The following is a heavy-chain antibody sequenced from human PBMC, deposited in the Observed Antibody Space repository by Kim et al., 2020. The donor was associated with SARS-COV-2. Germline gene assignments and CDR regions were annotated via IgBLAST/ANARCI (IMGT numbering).Heavy chain of an antibody. CDR1: GFSVTSSY. V-gene: IGHV3-66*01. D-gene: IGHD1-7*01. J-gene: IGHJ4*02. CDR2: LYPANNA. Sequence: GGSLRLSCVVSGFSVTSSYMAWVRQAPGAGLEWVSVLYPANNAEYADSVRDRFTISRDTSKDTVYLQMDNLRADDTAGYFCVRDMSLGTAYSFDSCGQGTLVTVSS. CDR3: VRDMSLGTAYSFDS.